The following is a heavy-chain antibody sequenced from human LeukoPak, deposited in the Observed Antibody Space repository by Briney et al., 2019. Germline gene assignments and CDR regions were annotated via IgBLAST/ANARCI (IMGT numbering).Heavy chain of an antibody. V-gene: IGHV4-59*01. CDR1: GGSIRSYY. Sequence: SETLSLTCTVSGGSIRSYYWNWLRQPPGKGLEWIGYINYSGSTNYNPSLKSRATISMDTSKHHFSLKLNSVTAADTAVYYCARDTRSYDNSGYYFFDFWGQGTLVTVSS. J-gene: IGHJ4*02. D-gene: IGHD3-22*01. CDR2: INYSGST. CDR3: ARDTRSYDNSGYYFFDF.